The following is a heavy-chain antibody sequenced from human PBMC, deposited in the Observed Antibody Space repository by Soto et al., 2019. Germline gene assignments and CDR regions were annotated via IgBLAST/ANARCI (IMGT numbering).Heavy chain of an antibody. CDR3: AKQSPFSNSWYGVDY. CDR1: GFTFSSYG. J-gene: IGHJ4*02. D-gene: IGHD6-13*01. CDR2: ISGSDDRS. Sequence: EVQLLESGGGLVQPGGSLRVSCAASGFTFSSYGMNWVRQATGKGLEWVSGISGSDDRSYYADAVKGRFTISRDNSKNTLYLQMNSLRAEDTAVYYCAKQSPFSNSWYGVDYWGQGTLVTVSS. V-gene: IGHV3-23*01.